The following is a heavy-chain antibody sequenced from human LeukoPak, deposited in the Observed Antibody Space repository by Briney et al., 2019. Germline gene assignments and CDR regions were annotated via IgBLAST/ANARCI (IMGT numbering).Heavy chain of an antibody. Sequence: SGGSLRLSCAASGFTFSSYWMSWVRQAPGKGLEWVANIKQDGSEKYYVDSVKGRFTISRDNAKNSLYLQMNSLRAEDTAVYYCARAPVVVAATPNWFDPWGQGTLVTVSS. CDR1: GFTFSSYW. J-gene: IGHJ5*02. D-gene: IGHD2-15*01. CDR3: ARAPVVVAATPNWFDP. CDR2: IKQDGSEK. V-gene: IGHV3-7*01.